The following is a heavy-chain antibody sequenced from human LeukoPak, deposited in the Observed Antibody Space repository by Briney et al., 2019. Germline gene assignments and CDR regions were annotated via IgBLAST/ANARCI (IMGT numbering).Heavy chain of an antibody. V-gene: IGHV1-2*02. J-gene: IGHJ4*02. CDR3: ARGDYYDSRGFRW. CDR2: INPDSGGT. Sequence: GASVKVSCKASGYTFTDYYMHWVRQAPGQGPEWMGWINPDSGGTNYAQKFQGRVTMTRNTSISTAWMELSRLRSDDTAVYYCARGDYYDSRGFRWWGQGTLVTVSS. D-gene: IGHD3-22*01. CDR1: GYTFTDYY.